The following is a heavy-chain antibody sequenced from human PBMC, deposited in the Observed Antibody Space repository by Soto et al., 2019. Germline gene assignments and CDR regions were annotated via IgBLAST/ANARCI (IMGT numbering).Heavy chain of an antibody. CDR1: GDSVTSNRVT. CDR3: ARDDDAFDI. Sequence: QVQLEQSGPGLVKPSQTLSLTCAISGDSVTSNRVTWNWIRESPSRGLEWLGRTYYRFGWYTNYALSVNSRLTINSDTSKKQFSLHLTSVTPEDTAVYYCARDDDAFDIWGQGTMVTVSS. CDR2: TYYRFGWYT. V-gene: IGHV6-1*01. J-gene: IGHJ3*02.